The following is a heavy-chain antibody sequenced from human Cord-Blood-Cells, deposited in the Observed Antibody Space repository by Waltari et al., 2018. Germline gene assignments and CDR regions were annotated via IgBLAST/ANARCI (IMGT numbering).Heavy chain of an antibody. V-gene: IGHV3-74*01. CDR1: GFTFSSHW. J-gene: IGHJ6*02. D-gene: IGHD6-13*01. CDR3: ASPYSSSWYYYYYGMDV. Sequence: QLVESGGGLVQPGGSLSLSCAASGFTFSSHWMHWVPHAPGKGLVWVSRINSDGSRTSYADSVKHRFTIARDNAENTLYLQMNSLRVEDTAVYYCASPYSSSWYYYYYGMDVWGQGTTFTVSS. CDR2: INSDGSRT.